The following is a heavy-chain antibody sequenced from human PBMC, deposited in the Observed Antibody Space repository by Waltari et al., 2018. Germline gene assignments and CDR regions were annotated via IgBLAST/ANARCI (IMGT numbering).Heavy chain of an antibody. D-gene: IGHD6-13*01. CDR2: IYYSGST. CDR3: ARHWKRSGYRFDP. J-gene: IGHJ5*02. CDR1: GGSISSGGYY. Sequence: QLRLRESGPGLVKPSETLSLTCTVSGGSISSGGYYWGWIRQSPGKGLEWIGSIYYSGSTHYNPTLESRVTISGDTSKNQFSLKVSSVTAADTAVYYCARHWKRSGYRFDPWGQGTLVTVSS. V-gene: IGHV4-39*01.